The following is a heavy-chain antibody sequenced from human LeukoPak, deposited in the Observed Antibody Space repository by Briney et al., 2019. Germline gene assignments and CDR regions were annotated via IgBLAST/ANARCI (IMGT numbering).Heavy chain of an antibody. CDR3: GLVASGNWWFDP. V-gene: IGHV1-2*02. Sequence: ASVKVSCKTSGYTFTVYHLHWVRQAPGQGLEWMGWINPNSGGTNYAQKLQDRVTMTGDTSISTAYMELRSLTSGDAAVYYCGLVASGNWWFDPWGQGTLVTVSS. CDR1: GYTFTVYH. CDR2: INPNSGGT. D-gene: IGHD2-8*02. J-gene: IGHJ5*02.